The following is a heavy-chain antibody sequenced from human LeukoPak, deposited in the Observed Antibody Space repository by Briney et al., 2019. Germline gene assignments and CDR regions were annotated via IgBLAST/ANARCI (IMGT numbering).Heavy chain of an antibody. CDR3: AKDGREWPRSLDY. J-gene: IGHJ4*02. V-gene: IGHV3-23*01. CDR1: GFTFSSYW. D-gene: IGHD5-12*01. Sequence: GGSLRLSCAASGFTFSSYWMNWVRQAPGKGLEWVSGISGSGGSTYYADSVKGRFTISRDNSKNTLYLQMNSLRAEDTAVYYCAKDGREWPRSLDYWGQGTLVTVSS. CDR2: ISGSGGST.